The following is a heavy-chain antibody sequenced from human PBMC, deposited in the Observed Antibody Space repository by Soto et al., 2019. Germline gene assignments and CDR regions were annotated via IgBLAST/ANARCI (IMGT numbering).Heavy chain of an antibody. V-gene: IGHV4-39*01. Sequence: PSETLSLTCTVSGGSIANNNYFWGWVRQPPGKGLEWIGSAAYSGGTYKNPSLKSRVTVSVDTSKNQFSLKLTSVTAADTAVYYCAKVVVGATSHRVFDSWGQGTLVTVSS. J-gene: IGHJ4*02. CDR1: GGSIANNNYF. D-gene: IGHD2-15*01. CDR3: AKVVVGATSHRVFDS. CDR2: AAYSGGT.